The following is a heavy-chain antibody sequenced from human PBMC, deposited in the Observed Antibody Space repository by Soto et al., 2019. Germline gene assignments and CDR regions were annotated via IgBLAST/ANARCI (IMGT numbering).Heavy chain of an antibody. CDR1: GYIFADYA. Sequence: QVQIVQSGPEEKSPGASVKLSCTTSGYIFADYAIHWVRQAPGQGLEWVGWIKADNGDTRYSPKFHGRLXITRDISASTSYMELSGLRSADTAVFYCATSDWAWWGRGTLITVSS. J-gene: IGHJ4*02. D-gene: IGHD3-9*01. CDR3: ATSDWAW. V-gene: IGHV1-3*05. CDR2: IKADNGDT.